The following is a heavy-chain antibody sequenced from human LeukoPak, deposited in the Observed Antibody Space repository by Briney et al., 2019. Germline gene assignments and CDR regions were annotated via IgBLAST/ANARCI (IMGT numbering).Heavy chain of an antibody. CDR1: EFTFSSYS. V-gene: IGHV3-48*01. J-gene: IGHJ6*03. CDR2: ISNGSGNR. D-gene: IGHD3-16*02. Sequence: PGGSLRLSCVASEFTFSSYSMMWVRQAPGKGLEWISYISNGSGNRYYADSVKCRFTIFRDNAKHLLYLQMNSLRADDTAIYYCAIAAKWGYYQYYMDVWGKGTTVAVPS. CDR3: AIAAKWGYYQYYMDV.